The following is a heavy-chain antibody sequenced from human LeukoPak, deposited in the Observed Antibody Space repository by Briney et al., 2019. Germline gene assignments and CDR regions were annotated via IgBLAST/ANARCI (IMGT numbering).Heavy chain of an antibody. Sequence: SETLSLTCTVSGGSISSSSYYWGWIRQPPGKGLEWIGSIYYSGSTYYNPSLKSRVTISVDTSKNQFSLKLSSVTAADTAVYYCARDPFLYCTNGVCSSFDYWGQGTLVTVSS. J-gene: IGHJ4*02. V-gene: IGHV4-39*07. CDR1: GGSISSSSYY. D-gene: IGHD2-8*01. CDR2: IYYSGST. CDR3: ARDPFLYCTNGVCSSFDY.